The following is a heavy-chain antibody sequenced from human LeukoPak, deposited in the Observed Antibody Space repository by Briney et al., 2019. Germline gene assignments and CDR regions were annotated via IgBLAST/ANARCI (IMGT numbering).Heavy chain of an antibody. Sequence: SQTLSLTCAISGDSVSSNNAAWSWLRQSPSRGLEWLGRTYYRSKWFNEYAESVKSRITINPGTSDNQFSLQLSSVTPEDTAVYYCARARESLGLGFDFWGQGTLVTVSS. D-gene: IGHD1-26*01. V-gene: IGHV6-1*01. CDR2: TYYRSKWFN. J-gene: IGHJ4*02. CDR3: ARARESLGLGFDF. CDR1: GDSVSSNNAA.